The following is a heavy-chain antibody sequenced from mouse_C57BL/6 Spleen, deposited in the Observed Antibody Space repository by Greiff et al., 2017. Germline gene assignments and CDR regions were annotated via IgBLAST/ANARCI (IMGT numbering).Heavy chain of an antibody. V-gene: IGHV1-5*01. CDR3: TRDGYDGRNYFDY. D-gene: IGHD2-2*01. J-gene: IGHJ2*01. CDR2: ISPGNSDT. Sequence: EVQLQQSGTVLARPGASVKMSCKTSGYTFTSYWMHWVKQRPGQGLEWIGAISPGNSDTSYNQKFKGKAKLTAVTSASTAYLELSSLTNEDSAVYYCTRDGYDGRNYFDYWGQGTTRTVSS. CDR1: GYTFTSYW.